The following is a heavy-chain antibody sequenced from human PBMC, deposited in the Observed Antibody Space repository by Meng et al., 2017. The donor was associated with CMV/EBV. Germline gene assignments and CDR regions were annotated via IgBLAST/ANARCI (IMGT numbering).Heavy chain of an antibody. J-gene: IGHJ3*02. CDR1: GFTFSSYW. CDR3: ARGLRGPSLVRGVTHDAFDI. V-gene: IGHV3-7*01. CDR2: IKQDGSEK. D-gene: IGHD3-10*01. Sequence: GESLKISCAASGFTFSSYWMSWVRQAPGKGLEWVANIKQDGSEKYYVDSVKGRFTISRDNAKNSLYLQMNSLRAEDTAVYYCARGLRGPSLVRGVTHDAFDIWGQGTVVTVSS.